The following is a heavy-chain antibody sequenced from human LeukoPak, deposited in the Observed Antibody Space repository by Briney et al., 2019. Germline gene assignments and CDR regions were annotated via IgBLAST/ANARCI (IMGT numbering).Heavy chain of an antibody. D-gene: IGHD1-26*01. CDR2: VNESGGT. CDR3: ASGQGATVPQVGKNWFDP. J-gene: IGHJ5*02. V-gene: IGHV4-34*01. CDR1: GFTFSFYT. Sequence: GSLRLSCAASGFTFSFYTMNWIRQTPAKGMEWIGEVNESGGTNISPSLRSRVILSVDTSKNQFSLKLISVTVADTAIYYCASGQGATVPQVGKNWFDPWGQGTRVTVSS.